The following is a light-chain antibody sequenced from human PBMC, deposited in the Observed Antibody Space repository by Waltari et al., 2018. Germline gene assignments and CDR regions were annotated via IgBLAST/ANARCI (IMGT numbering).Light chain of an antibody. Sequence: QSALTQPASVSGSPGPSITISCTGTSSDVGGYNYVSRYHQHPGKAPKLMIYDVSNRPSGVSNCFSGSKSGNTPSLTISGLQPEDEADYYCSSYTSSTIYFFGTGTKVTVL. CDR1: SSDVGGYNY. J-gene: IGLJ1*01. V-gene: IGLV2-14*01. CDR2: DVS. CDR3: SSYTSSTIYF.